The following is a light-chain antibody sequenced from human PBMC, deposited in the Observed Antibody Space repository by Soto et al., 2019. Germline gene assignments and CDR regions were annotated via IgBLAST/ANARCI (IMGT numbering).Light chain of an antibody. CDR1: SSNIGNYD. J-gene: IGLJ2*01. CDR3: GTWDSSLSAMV. CDR2: DNT. V-gene: IGLV1-51*01. Sequence: QSVLTQPPSVSAAPGQKVTISCSGSSSNIGNYDVSWYQHLPETAPKLLIYDNTKRPSGIPDRFSGSKSGTSATLGITGLQTGDDADYYCGTWDSSLSAMVFGGGTKVTVL.